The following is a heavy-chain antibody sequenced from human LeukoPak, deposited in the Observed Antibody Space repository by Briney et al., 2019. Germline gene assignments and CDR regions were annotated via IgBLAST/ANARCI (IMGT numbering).Heavy chain of an antibody. D-gene: IGHD3-22*01. CDR2: IYPGDSDT. Sequence: GESLKISCKGSGYRLTSYWIGWVRQMPGKGLEWMGIIYPGDSDTRYSPSFQGQGTISADKSITTPYLQWSSLKSLDHATRDCGRRFYYDSSGYPYYFAYWGQGTLVTVSS. V-gene: IGHV5-51*01. J-gene: IGHJ4*02. CDR1: GYRLTSYW. CDR3: GRRFYYDSSGYPYYFAY.